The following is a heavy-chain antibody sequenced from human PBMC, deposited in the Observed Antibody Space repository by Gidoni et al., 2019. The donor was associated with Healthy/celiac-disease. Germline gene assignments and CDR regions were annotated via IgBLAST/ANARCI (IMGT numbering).Heavy chain of an antibody. CDR3: AREPYYYDSSGYYFDAFDI. Sequence: QVQLQESGPGLVKPSQTLSLTCTVSGGSISSGGYYWSWIRQHPGKGLEWIGSIYYRGSTYYNPSLKSRVTISVDTSKNQFSLKLSSVTAADTAVYYCAREPYYYDSSGYYFDAFDIWGQGTMVTVSS. CDR1: GGSISSGGYY. D-gene: IGHD3-22*01. V-gene: IGHV4-31*03. J-gene: IGHJ3*02. CDR2: IYYRGST.